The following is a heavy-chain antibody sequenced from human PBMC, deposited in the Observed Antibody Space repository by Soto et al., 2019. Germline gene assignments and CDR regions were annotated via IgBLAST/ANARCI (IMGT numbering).Heavy chain of an antibody. J-gene: IGHJ4*02. CDR3: ARDMYYYDSSGYYPPDY. CDR2: IWYDGSNK. V-gene: IGHV3-33*01. D-gene: IGHD3-22*01. Sequence: QVQLVESGGGVDQPGRSLRLSCAASGFTFSSYGMHWVRQAPGKGLEWVAVIWYDGSNKYYADSVKGRFTISRDNSKNTLYLQMNSLRAEDTAVYYCARDMYYYDSSGYYPPDYWGQGTLVTVSS. CDR1: GFTFSSYG.